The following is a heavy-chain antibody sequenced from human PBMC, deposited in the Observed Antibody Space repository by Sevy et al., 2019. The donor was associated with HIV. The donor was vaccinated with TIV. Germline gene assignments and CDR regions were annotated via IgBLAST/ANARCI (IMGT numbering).Heavy chain of an antibody. V-gene: IGHV3-30-3*01. CDR2: ISSDGSNI. Sequence: GGSLRLSCAASGFTFSIYAMHWVRQTPGKGLECVALISSDGSNINYADLVKGRFTISRDNSKNTLYLQMNRLRTEDTAVYYCAKDQLGSIDYWGQGTLVTVSS. J-gene: IGHJ4*02. CDR3: AKDQLGSIDY. D-gene: IGHD7-27*01. CDR1: GFTFSIYA.